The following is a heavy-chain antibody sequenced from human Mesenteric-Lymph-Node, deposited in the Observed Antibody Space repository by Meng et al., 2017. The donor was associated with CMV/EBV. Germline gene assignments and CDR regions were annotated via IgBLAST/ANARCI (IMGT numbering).Heavy chain of an antibody. J-gene: IGHJ4*02. CDR1: GGSVNNGNYY. D-gene: IGHD1-14*01. CDR2: IYDSGTT. Sequence: LTCPVSGGSVNNGNYYWTWIRQPPGKGLEWIGNIYDSGTTNYNPSLKSRIAISVDTSRSQFSLSLTSVTAADTAVYYCARWAYGIFDYWGRGTLVTVSS. V-gene: IGHV4-61*01. CDR3: ARWAYGIFDY.